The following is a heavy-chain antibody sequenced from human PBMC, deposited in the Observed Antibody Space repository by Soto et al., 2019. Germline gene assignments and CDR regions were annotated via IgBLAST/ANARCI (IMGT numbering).Heavy chain of an antibody. CDR2: ISAYNGNT. D-gene: IGHD2-2*01. CDR3: ARDYSAAMENYYYYYGMDV. J-gene: IGHJ6*02. CDR1: GCTFTSYG. Sequence: GASVKVSCKASGCTFTSYGISWVRQAPGQGLEWMGWISAYNGNTNYAQKLQGRVTMTTDTSTSTAYMELRSLRSDDTAVYYCARDYSAAMENYYYYYGMDVWGQGTTVTVSS. V-gene: IGHV1-18*01.